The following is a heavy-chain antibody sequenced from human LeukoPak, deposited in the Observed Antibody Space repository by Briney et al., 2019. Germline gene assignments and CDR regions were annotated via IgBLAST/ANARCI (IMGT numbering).Heavy chain of an antibody. CDR2: IIPIFGTA. Sequence: SVKVSCKASGGTFSSYAISWVRQAPGQGLEWMGGIIPIFGTANYAQKFQGRVTITADESTSTAYMELSSLRSEDTAVYYCARGAGYNYPYYFDYWGQGTLVTVSS. J-gene: IGHJ4*02. D-gene: IGHD5-24*01. CDR1: GGTFSSYA. CDR3: ARGAGYNYPYYFDY. V-gene: IGHV1-69*13.